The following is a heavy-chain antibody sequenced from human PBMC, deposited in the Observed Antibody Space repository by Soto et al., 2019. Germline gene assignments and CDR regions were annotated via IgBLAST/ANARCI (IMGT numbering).Heavy chain of an antibody. CDR3: AKDGYSSSSGRGSFDY. D-gene: IGHD6-6*01. CDR1: GFTFSSYV. CDR2: ISGSGGST. Sequence: EVQLLESGGGLVQPGGSLRLSCAASGFTFSSYVMSWVRQAPGKGLEWVSAISGSGGSTYYADSVKGRFTISRDNSKNTLYLQMNSLRAEDTAVYYCAKDGYSSSSGRGSFDYWGQGTLVTVSS. V-gene: IGHV3-23*01. J-gene: IGHJ4*02.